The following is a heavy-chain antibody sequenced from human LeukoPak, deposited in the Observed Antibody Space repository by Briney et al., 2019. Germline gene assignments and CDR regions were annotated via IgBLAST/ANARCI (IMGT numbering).Heavy chain of an antibody. CDR1: GFTFSKYG. J-gene: IGHJ4*02. D-gene: IGHD3-9*01. CDR2: ISDSGDST. CDR3: AKAEGYDILTGLDY. Sequence: GGSLRLSCAASGFTFSKYGMSWVRQAPGKGLEWVSAISDSGDSTDYADSVKGRFTISRDNSKNTLYLQVNSLRTEDTAVYYCAKAEGYDILTGLDYWGQGTLVTVSS. V-gene: IGHV3-23*01.